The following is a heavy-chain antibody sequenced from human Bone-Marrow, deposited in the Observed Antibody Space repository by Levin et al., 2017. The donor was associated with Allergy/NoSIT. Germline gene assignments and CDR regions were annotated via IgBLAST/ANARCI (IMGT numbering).Heavy chain of an antibody. CDR1: GFTFSMHA. CDR3: AREADDSSGYFVFDL. J-gene: IGHJ3*01. V-gene: IGHV3-30*04. D-gene: IGHD3-22*01. CDR2: ISFDGSNT. Sequence: LSLTCAASGFTFSMHAMHWVRQAPGKGLEWVAMISFDGSNTYYAESVKGRFTISRDNSQTTLSLQMNSLTAEDTAVYYCAREADDSSGYFVFDLWGQGTMVTVSS.